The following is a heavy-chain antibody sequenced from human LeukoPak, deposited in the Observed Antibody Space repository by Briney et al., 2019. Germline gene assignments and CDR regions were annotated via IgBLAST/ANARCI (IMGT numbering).Heavy chain of an antibody. J-gene: IGHJ3*02. CDR1: EFTFSTYT. D-gene: IGHD3-16*01. Sequence: GGSLRLSCSASEFTFSTYTMNWVRQAPGKGLEWVSTISSGSSSIYYADSVKGRFTVSRDNAKSTLYLQMSSLRAEDTAVYYCATSSVWGGAFNIWGQGTMVTVSS. CDR2: ISSGSSSI. CDR3: ATSSVWGGAFNI. V-gene: IGHV3-21*01.